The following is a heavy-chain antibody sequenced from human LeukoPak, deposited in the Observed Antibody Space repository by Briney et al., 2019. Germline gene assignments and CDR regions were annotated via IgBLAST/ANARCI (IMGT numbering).Heavy chain of an antibody. V-gene: IGHV5-51*01. Sequence: GESLKISCKGSGYSFTSYWIGWVRQMPGKGLEWMGIIYPGDSDTRYSPSFQGQVTISADKSISTAYLQWSSLKASDTAMYYCATRTSQLPDYYYYYYMDVWGKGTTVTVSS. CDR2: IYPGDSDT. CDR1: GYSFTSYW. CDR3: ATRTSQLPDYYYYYYMDV. J-gene: IGHJ6*03. D-gene: IGHD2-2*01.